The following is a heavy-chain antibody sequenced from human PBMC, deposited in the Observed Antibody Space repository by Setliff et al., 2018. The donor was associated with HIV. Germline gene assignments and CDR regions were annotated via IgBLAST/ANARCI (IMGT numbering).Heavy chain of an antibody. CDR2: ISHSGNT. Sequence: SETLSLTCTVSGDSITGRWLSWIPQPPGKGLEWIGCISHSGNTNFNPSLNSRVTISLDTSKNQFSLRLTSLTAADTAIYYCARSTVGAGASFPWGRGILVIVSS. CDR1: GDSITGRW. CDR3: ARSTVGAGASFP. V-gene: IGHV4-59*11. J-gene: IGHJ5*02. D-gene: IGHD1-26*01.